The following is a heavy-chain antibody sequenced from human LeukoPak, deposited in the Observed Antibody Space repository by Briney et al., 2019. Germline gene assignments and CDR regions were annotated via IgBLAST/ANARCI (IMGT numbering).Heavy chain of an antibody. CDR2: IYYSGST. CDR1: GGSISSSSYY. D-gene: IGHD6-19*01. Sequence: SETLSLTCTVSGGSISSSSYYWGWIRQPPGKGLEWIGSIYYSGSTYYNPSLKSRVTISVDTSKNQFSLKLSSVTAADTAVYYCARHFDSQRFGYSSGWYPFDYWGQGTLVTVSS. CDR3: ARHFDSQRFGYSSGWYPFDY. V-gene: IGHV4-39*01. J-gene: IGHJ4*02.